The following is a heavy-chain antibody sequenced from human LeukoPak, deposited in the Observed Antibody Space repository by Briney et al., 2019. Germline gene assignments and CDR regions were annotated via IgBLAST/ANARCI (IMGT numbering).Heavy chain of an antibody. CDR2: INPNSGGT. Sequence: ASVKVSCKVSGYTLTELSMHWVRQAPGQGLEWMGRINPNSGGTNYAQKFQGRVTMTRDTSISTAYMELSRLRSDDTAVYYCATFTYYYDSSGYCPFDYWGQGTLVTVSS. D-gene: IGHD3-22*01. CDR1: GYTLTELS. J-gene: IGHJ4*02. V-gene: IGHV1-2*06. CDR3: ATFTYYYDSSGYCPFDY.